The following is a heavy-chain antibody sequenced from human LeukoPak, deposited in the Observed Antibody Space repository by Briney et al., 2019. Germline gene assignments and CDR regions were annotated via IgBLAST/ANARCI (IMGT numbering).Heavy chain of an antibody. CDR2: NNQNGVT. CDR3: ARAVGTDGYNLWVY. D-gene: IGHD5-24*01. V-gene: IGHV4-34*01. Sequence: SETLSLTCGVSGGSFSGYYWTWIRQPPGKGLEWIGENNQNGVTNYNPSLKSRVTISVDTSKNQFSLKLTSVTAADTAVYYCARAVGTDGYNLWVYWGQGTLVTVSS. CDR1: GGSFSGYY. J-gene: IGHJ4*02.